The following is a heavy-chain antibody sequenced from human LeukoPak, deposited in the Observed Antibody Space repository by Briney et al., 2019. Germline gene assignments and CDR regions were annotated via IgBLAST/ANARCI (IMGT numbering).Heavy chain of an antibody. D-gene: IGHD3-3*01. Sequence: ASVKVSCKASGYTFTSYAMHWVRQAPEQRLEWMGWINAGNGNTKYSQKFQGRVTITRDTSASTAYMELSSLRSEDTAVYYCARFDFWSGYRAMDVWGQGTTVTVSS. J-gene: IGHJ6*02. V-gene: IGHV1-3*01. CDR3: ARFDFWSGYRAMDV. CDR1: GYTFTSYA. CDR2: INAGNGNT.